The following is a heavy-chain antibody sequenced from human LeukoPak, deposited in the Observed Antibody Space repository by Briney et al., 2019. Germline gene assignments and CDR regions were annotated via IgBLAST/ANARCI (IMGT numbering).Heavy chain of an antibody. CDR3: AKDIDAVWSICDY. CDR2: ISGSGGST. D-gene: IGHD3-10*01. J-gene: IGHJ4*02. V-gene: IGHV3-23*01. CDR1: GFTFSTYA. Sequence: GGSLRLSCAASGFTFSTYAMTWVRQAAGKGLEWVSGISGSGGSTYYAASVKGRFTISRDNSKNTLYLQMNSLRGEDTAVYYCAKDIDAVWSICDYWGQGTLVTVSS.